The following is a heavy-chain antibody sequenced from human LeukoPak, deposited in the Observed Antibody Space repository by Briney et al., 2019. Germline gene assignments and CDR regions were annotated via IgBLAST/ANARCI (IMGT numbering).Heavy chain of an antibody. J-gene: IGHJ4*02. V-gene: IGHV1-69*13. CDR1: GGTFSSYA. CDR2: IIPIFGTA. Sequence: GASVTVSCKASGGTFSSYAISWVRQAPGQGLEWMGGIIPIFGTANYAQKFQGRVTITADESTSTAYMELSSLRSEDTAVYYCARDIGLDTAMATDYWGQGTLVTVSS. D-gene: IGHD5-18*01. CDR3: ARDIGLDTAMATDY.